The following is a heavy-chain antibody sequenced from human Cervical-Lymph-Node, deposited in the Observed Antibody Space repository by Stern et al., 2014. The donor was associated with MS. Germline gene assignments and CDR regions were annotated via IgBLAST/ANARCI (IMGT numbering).Heavy chain of an antibody. V-gene: IGHV2-70*01. CDR3: ARVRSYGTSALYFDYGMDV. D-gene: IGHD2-8*02. CDR2: IDWDDDI. Sequence: QVTLRESGPALVKPTQTLTLTCAFSGFSLNTTGMCVTWIRQPPGKALEWLALIDWDDDIYYSTSLKTRLTLSKDISKNQVVLRMTNMDPLDTATYYCARVRSYGTSALYFDYGMDVWGQGTTVTVSS. CDR1: GFSLNTTGMC. J-gene: IGHJ6*02.